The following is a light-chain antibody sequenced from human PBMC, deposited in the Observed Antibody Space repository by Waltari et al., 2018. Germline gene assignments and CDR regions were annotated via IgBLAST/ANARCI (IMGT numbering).Light chain of an antibody. J-gene: IGLJ7*01. CDR3: CSYAGSYTFV. CDR2: DVV. CDR1: SSDVGGYNF. Sequence: QSALTQPRSVSGSPGQSVTIPCSGTSSDVGGYNFVSWYQQHPGNAPKLLIYDVVKRPSGVPDRFSGSKSGNTASLTISGLQTEDESDYYCCSYAGSYTFVFGGGTQLTVL. V-gene: IGLV2-11*01.